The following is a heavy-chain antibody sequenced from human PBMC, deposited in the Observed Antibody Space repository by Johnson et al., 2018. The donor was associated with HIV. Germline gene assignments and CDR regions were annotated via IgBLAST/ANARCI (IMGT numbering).Heavy chain of an antibody. J-gene: IGHJ3*02. CDR3: ARGRTQFLEGGAFDI. CDR1: GFTFSSYA. D-gene: IGHD3-3*01. V-gene: IGHV3-30-3*01. Sequence: QVQLVESGGGVVQPGRSLRLSCAASGFTFSSYAMHWVRQAPGKGLEWVAVISYDGSNQYFADSVKGRFTISRDNLNNTLYLQMNSLRTEDTAVYYCARGRTQFLEGGAFDIWGQGTMVIVSS. CDR2: ISYDGSNQ.